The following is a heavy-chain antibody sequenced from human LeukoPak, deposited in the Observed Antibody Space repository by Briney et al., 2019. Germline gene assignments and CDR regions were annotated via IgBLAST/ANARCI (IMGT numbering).Heavy chain of an antibody. D-gene: IGHD6-13*01. CDR2: IVVGSGNT. CDR3: AASALYSSSWFDAFDI. V-gene: IGHV1-58*01. J-gene: IGHJ3*02. Sequence: ASVKVSCKASGFTFTSSAVQWVRQARGQRLEWIGWIVVGSGNTNYAQKSQERVTITRDMSTSTAYMELSSLRSEDTAVYYCAASALYSSSWFDAFDIWGQGTMVTVSS. CDR1: GFTFTSSA.